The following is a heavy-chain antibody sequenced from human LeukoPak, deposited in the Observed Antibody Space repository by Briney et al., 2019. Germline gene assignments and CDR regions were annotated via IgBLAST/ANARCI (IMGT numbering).Heavy chain of an antibody. CDR3: ATSGIVGATSEYFDY. Sequence: ASVKVSCKVSGYTLTELSMHWVRQAPGKGLEWMGGFDPEDGETIYAQKSQGRVTMTEDTSTDTAYMELSSLRSEDTAVYYCATSGIVGATSEYFDYWGQGTLVTVSS. CDR2: FDPEDGET. J-gene: IGHJ4*02. D-gene: IGHD1-26*01. V-gene: IGHV1-24*01. CDR1: GYTLTELS.